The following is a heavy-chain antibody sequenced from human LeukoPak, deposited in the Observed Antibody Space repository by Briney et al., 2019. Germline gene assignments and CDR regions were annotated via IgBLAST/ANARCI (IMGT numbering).Heavy chain of an antibody. CDR3: ARLWGATAPFDY. CDR1: GGSFSGYY. Sequence: SETLSLTCAVYGGSFSGYYWSWIRQPPGKGLEWIGEINHSGSTNYNPSLKSRVTISVDASKNQFSLKLSSVTAADTAVYYCARLWGATAPFDYWGQGTLVTVSS. J-gene: IGHJ4*02. CDR2: INHSGST. V-gene: IGHV4-34*01. D-gene: IGHD1-26*01.